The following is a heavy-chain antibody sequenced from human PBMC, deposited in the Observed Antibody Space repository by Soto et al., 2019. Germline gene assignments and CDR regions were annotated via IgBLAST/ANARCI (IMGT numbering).Heavy chain of an antibody. CDR2: VSGNSVFV. Sequence: PGGSLRLSCSASAFSFEAFAMHWVRQVSGKGLEWVSAVSGNSVFVNYADSVEGRFTTSRDNAKASIHLPMNNLRPEDTAVYYCVKDNVGIYCSGGSCYFDSWGRGT. J-gene: IGHJ4*02. V-gene: IGHV3-9*01. CDR3: VKDNVGIYCSGGSCYFDS. CDR1: AFSFEAFA. D-gene: IGHD2-15*01.